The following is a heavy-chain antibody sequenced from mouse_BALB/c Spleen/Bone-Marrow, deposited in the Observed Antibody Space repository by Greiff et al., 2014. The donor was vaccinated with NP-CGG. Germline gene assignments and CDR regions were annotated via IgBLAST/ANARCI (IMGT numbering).Heavy chain of an antibody. CDR1: GFNIKDTY. V-gene: IGHV14-3*02. Sequence: EVHLVESGAELVKPGASVKLSCTASGFNIKDTYMHWAKQRPEQGLEWIGRIDPANGNTKYDPKFQGKATITADTSSNTAYLQLSSLTSEDTAVYYCARLITTDYWGQGTTLTVSS. CDR3: ARLITTDY. J-gene: IGHJ2*01. CDR2: IDPANGNT. D-gene: IGHD2-4*01.